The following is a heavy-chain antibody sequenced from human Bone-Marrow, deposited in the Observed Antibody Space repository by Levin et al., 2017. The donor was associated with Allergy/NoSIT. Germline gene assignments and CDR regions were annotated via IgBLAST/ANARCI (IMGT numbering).Heavy chain of an antibody. V-gene: IGHV1-8*01. CDR3: ARGSHTTTMFGGITTLWDNGLDV. D-gene: IGHD3-10*02. J-gene: IGHJ6*02. CDR1: GYTFANFD. Sequence: ASVKVSCKASGYTFANFDINWVRQAAGQGLEWMGWMNPSSENPVYSQKFKGRLSLTRNTSIETAYMELSSLTSEDTAIYYCARGSHTTTMFGGITTLWDNGLDVWGQGTTVIVSS. CDR2: MNPSSENP.